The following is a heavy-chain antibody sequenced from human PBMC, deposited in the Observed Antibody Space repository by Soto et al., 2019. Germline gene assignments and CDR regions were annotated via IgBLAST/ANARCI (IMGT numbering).Heavy chain of an antibody. CDR1: GFTFSSYG. V-gene: IGHV3-23*01. D-gene: IGHD6-19*01. Sequence: EVQLLESGGGLVQPGGSLRLSCAASGFTFSSYGMNWVRQAPGKGLEWVSVISGSGDSTYYADSVKGRFTISRDNSKNTLYLQMNSLRAEDTAVYYCARRSSGWYFDYWGQGTLVTVSS. CDR3: ARRSSGWYFDY. J-gene: IGHJ4*02. CDR2: ISGSGDST.